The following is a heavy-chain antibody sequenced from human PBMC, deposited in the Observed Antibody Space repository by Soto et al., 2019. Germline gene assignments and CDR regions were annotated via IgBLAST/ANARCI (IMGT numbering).Heavy chain of an antibody. CDR1: GFTFSSYA. CDR2: ISYDGSNK. Sequence: PGGSLRLSCAASGFTFSSYAMHWVRQAPGKGLEWVAVISYDGSNKYYADSVKGRFTISRDNAMNTLHLQMNSLRVEDTVVYYCARACCYAQNWFEPCGQVALVTVAS. D-gene: IGHD2-2*01. J-gene: IGHJ5*02. CDR3: ARACCYAQNWFEP. V-gene: IGHV3-30-3*01.